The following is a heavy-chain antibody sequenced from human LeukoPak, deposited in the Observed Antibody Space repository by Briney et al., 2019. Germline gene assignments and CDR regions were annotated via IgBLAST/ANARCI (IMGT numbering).Heavy chain of an antibody. CDR3: ARSPYSNSWKYFDH. CDR1: GYSISSGYY. D-gene: IGHD6-13*01. J-gene: IGHJ4*02. V-gene: IGHV4-38-2*02. Sequence: KPSETLSLTCTVSGYSISSGYYWGWFRQPPGKGLDWIGSIYHMGSTYYNPSLKGRVTISVDKSKNQLSLQLNSVTAADTAVYYCARSPYSNSWKYFDHWGQGTLVTVSS. CDR2: IYHMGST.